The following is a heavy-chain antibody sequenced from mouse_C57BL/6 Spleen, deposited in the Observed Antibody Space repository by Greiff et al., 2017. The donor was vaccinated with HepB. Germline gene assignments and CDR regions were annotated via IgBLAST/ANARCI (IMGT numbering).Heavy chain of an antibody. CDR1: GFNIKDDY. V-gene: IGHV14-4*01. CDR3: TTAYDGGGD. CDR2: IEPENGDT. Sequence: VQLQQSGAELVRPGASVKLSCTASGFNIKDDYMHWVKQRPEQGLEWIGWIEPENGDTEYASKFQGKATITADTSSNTAYLKLSSLTSEDTAVYYCTTAYDGGGDWGQGTTRTVSS. J-gene: IGHJ2*01. D-gene: IGHD2-14*01.